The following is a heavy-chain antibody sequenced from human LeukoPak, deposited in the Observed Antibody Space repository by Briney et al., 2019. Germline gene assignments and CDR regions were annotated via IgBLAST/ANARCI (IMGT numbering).Heavy chain of an antibody. J-gene: IGHJ4*02. V-gene: IGHV1-69*01. CDR1: GATFSSYA. D-gene: IGHD2-2*01. CDR2: SIPIFGTA. CDR3: ASKCSSTSCYYFDY. Sequence: GSSVKVSCKASGATFSSYAISWVRQAPGQGLEWMGGSIPIFGTANYAQKFQGRVTITADESTSTAYMELSSLRSEDTAVYYCASKCSSTSCYYFDYWGRGTLVTVSS.